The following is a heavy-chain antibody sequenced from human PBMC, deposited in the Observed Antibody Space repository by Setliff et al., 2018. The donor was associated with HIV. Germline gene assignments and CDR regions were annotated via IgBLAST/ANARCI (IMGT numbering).Heavy chain of an antibody. CDR3: ARVPRTGIVGALDY. Sequence: ASVKVSCKASGYTLSNYYIHWVRQATGQGLEWMGWMNPNSGNTGYAQKFQGRVTMTRNTSISTAYMELSSLRSEDTAVYYCARVPRTGIVGALDYWGQGTLVTVSS. D-gene: IGHD1-26*01. CDR1: GYTLSNYY. CDR2: MNPNSGNT. V-gene: IGHV1-8*02. J-gene: IGHJ4*02.